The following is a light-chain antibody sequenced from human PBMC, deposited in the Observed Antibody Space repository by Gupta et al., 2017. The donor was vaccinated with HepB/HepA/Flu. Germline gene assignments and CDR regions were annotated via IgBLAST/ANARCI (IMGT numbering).Light chain of an antibody. CDR3: CSYAGSYTVV. V-gene: IGLV2-11*01. J-gene: IGLJ2*01. Sequence: QSALTQPRSMSGSPGQSVTISCTGTSSDVGGYAYVSWYQQHPGKAPKLMIYDVTKRPSGVPDRFSGSKSGNTASLTISGLQAEDEADYDCCSYAGSYTVVFGGGTKLTVL. CDR2: DVT. CDR1: SSDVGGYAY.